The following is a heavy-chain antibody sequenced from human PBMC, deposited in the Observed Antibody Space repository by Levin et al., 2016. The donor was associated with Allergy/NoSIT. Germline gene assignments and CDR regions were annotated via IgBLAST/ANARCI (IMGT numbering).Heavy chain of an antibody. CDR3: ARDVAAAGAKWVDY. D-gene: IGHD6-13*01. V-gene: IGHV3-11*05. CDR1: GFTFSDYY. Sequence: GGSLRLSCAASGFTFSDYYMSWIRQAPGKGLEWVSYISSSSSYTNYADSVKGRFTISRDNAKNSLYLQMNSLRAEDTAVYYCARDVAAAGAKWVDYWGQGTLVTVSS. J-gene: IGHJ4*02. CDR2: ISSSSSYT.